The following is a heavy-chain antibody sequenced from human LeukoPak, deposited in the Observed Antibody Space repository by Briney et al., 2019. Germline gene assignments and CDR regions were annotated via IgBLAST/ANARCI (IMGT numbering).Heavy chain of an antibody. J-gene: IGHJ4*02. CDR2: IFYSGRA. V-gene: IGHV4-38-2*02. D-gene: IGHD3-10*01. CDR1: SYSISSGYY. Sequence: PSETLSLTCGVSSYSISSGYYWDWIRQPPGKGLEWIGTIFYSGRAYYNPSLKSRVTMSVDTSKNQFSLQLTSVAAAATAVYFCARDRGGRTRYASGDFDFWGQGTLVTVSS. CDR3: ARDRGGRTRYASGDFDF.